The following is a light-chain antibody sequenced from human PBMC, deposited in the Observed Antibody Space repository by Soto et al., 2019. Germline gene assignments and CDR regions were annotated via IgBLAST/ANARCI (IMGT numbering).Light chain of an antibody. J-gene: IGKJ3*01. Sequence: DLQMTQSPSSVSASVGDRVSITWRASQGISNWLAWYQQKPGRAPKLLIYAASSLQSGVSSRFSGSGSGTDFTLTISSLQPEDFATYYCQQGNSFPFTFGPGTKVDIK. CDR2: AAS. CDR1: QGISNW. CDR3: QQGNSFPFT. V-gene: IGKV1D-12*01.